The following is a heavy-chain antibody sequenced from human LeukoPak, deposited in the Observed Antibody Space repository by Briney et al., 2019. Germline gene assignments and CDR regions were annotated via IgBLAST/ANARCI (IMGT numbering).Heavy chain of an antibody. V-gene: IGHV3-9*01. J-gene: IGHJ6*03. CDR3: ARLAAAGSSWGYYYYMDV. CDR2: ISWNSGSI. D-gene: IGHD6-13*01. Sequence: GGSLRLSCAASGFTFDDYAMHWVRQAPGKGLEWVSGISWNSGSIGYADSVKGRFTISRDNAKNSLYLQMNSLRSEDTAVYYCARLAAAGSSWGYYYYMDVWGKGTTVTISS. CDR1: GFTFDDYA.